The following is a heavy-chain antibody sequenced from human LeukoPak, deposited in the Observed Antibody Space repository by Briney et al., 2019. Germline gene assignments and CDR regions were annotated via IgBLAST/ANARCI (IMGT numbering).Heavy chain of an antibody. D-gene: IGHD2-15*01. Sequence: PSETLSLTCTVSGGSIRSNYWSWIRQPPGKGLEWIGYIYYSGSTNYNPSLKSRVTISVDTSKNQFSLKLSSVTAADTAVYYCAREVEEMGFDYWGQGTLGTVSS. V-gene: IGHV4-59*01. J-gene: IGHJ4*02. CDR1: GGSIRSNY. CDR3: AREVEEMGFDY. CDR2: IYYSGST.